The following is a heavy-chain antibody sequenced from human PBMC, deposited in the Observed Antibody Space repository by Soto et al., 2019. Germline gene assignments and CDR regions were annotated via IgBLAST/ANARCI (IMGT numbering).Heavy chain of an antibody. CDR3: AGTKPELTLAYCGGDCPFAFDI. CDR1: GFTFSSYS. CDR2: ISSSSSYI. V-gene: IGHV3-21*01. J-gene: IGHJ3*02. D-gene: IGHD2-21*01. Sequence: PGGSLRLSCAASGFTFSSYSMNWVRQAPGKGLEWVSSISSSSSYIYYADSVKGRFTISRDNAKNSLYLQMNSLRAEDTAVYYCAGTKPELTLAYCGGDCPFAFDIWGQGKMVTVSS.